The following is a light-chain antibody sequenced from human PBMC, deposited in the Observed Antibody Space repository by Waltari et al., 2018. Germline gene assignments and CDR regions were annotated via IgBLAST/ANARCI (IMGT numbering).Light chain of an antibody. Sequence: QSALTQPRSVSGSPGQSVTISCTGTSSDVGGYNYVSWYQHHPGKAPQLIIYDVTKRPSGVPDRLSASKSDNTASLTISGLQAEDEADYYCCSYAGSITFWVFGGGTKLTVL. V-gene: IGLV2-11*01. CDR1: SSDVGGYNY. CDR2: DVT. J-gene: IGLJ3*02. CDR3: CSYAGSITFWV.